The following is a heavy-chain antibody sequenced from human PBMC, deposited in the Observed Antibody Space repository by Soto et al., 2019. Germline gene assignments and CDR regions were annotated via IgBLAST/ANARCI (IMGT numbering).Heavy chain of an antibody. CDR3: PRRHTNSGGGFDY. CDR1: GDSINSSAYY. CDR2: MHFDGRT. Sequence: SEPRSLTCSVSGDSINSSAYYWPWIRQRPRRGLEWISYMHFDGRTYYNTSFQSRTAPSVDTSKNQFSLELASATAADTAVSFCPRRHTNSGGGFDYWGQGILVTVSS. D-gene: IGHD2-15*01. J-gene: IGHJ4*02. V-gene: IGHV4-30-4*08.